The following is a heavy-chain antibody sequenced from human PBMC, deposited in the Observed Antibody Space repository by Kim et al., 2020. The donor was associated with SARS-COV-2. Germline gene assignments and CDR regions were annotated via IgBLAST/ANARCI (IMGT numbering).Heavy chain of an antibody. CDR2: IYSGGST. CDR1: GFTVTSNY. D-gene: IGHD3-22*01. J-gene: IGHJ5*01. V-gene: IGHV3-66*01. Sequence: GGSLRLSCAASGFTVTSNYMSWVRQAPGKGLEWVSVIYSGGSTYYADSVKGRFTISRDNSKNTVYLQMNSLRAEDTAVYHCARARDYDSGFDSWGQGTLVTVSS. CDR3: ARARDYDSGFDS.